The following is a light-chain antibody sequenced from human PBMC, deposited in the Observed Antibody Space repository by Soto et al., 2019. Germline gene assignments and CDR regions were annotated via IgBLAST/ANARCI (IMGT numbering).Light chain of an antibody. CDR3: ASHTTSDTRV. J-gene: IGLJ1*01. V-gene: IGLV2-14*01. CDR1: SGDVGAYDY. Sequence: QSALTRPASVSGSPGQSIAISCTGTSGDVGAYDYVSWYQHHPDKAPKLMIYEVSNRPSGVSDRFSGSKSVYTATLTISGLQAEDEADYYCASHTTSDTRVFGTGTKLTVL. CDR2: EVS.